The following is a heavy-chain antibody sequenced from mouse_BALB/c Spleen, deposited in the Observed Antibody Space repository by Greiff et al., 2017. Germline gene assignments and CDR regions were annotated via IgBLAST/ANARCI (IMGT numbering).Heavy chain of an antibody. D-gene: IGHD2-1*01. Sequence: VQLQQSGAELAKPGASVKMSCKASGYTFTSYWMHWVKQRPGQGLEWIGYINPSTGYTEYNQKFRDKATLTADKSSSTAYMQLSSLTSEDSAVYYCAYGNSLERPFAYWGQGTLVTVSA. V-gene: IGHV1-7*01. CDR1: GYTFTSYW. CDR3: AYGNSLERPFAY. J-gene: IGHJ3*01. CDR2: INPSTGYT.